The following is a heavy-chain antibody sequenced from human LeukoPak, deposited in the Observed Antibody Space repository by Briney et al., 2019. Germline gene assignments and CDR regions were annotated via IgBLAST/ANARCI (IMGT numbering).Heavy chain of an antibody. CDR2: IYYSGST. CDR1: GGSISSGDYY. CDR3: AREFLRVNAFDI. V-gene: IGHV4-30-4*08. Sequence: PSQTLSLTCTVSGGSISSGDYYWSWTRQPPGKGLEWIGYIYYSGSTYYKPSLKSRISMSVDMFKTQFSLKLSSVIAADTAVYFCAREFLRVNAFDIWGQGTMVTVSS. D-gene: IGHD4-17*01. J-gene: IGHJ3*02.